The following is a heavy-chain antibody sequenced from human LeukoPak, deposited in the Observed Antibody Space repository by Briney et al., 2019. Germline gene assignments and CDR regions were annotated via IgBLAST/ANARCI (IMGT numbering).Heavy chain of an antibody. Sequence: SETLSLTCTVSGGSISSHYWSWIRQHPGKGLEWIGYIYYSGSTYYNPSLKSRVTISVDTSKNQFSLKLSSVTAADTAVYYCARVHGIEDWFDPWGQGTLVTVSS. CDR3: ARVHGIEDWFDP. J-gene: IGHJ5*02. V-gene: IGHV4-59*06. CDR2: IYYSGST. D-gene: IGHD2-15*01. CDR1: GGSISSHY.